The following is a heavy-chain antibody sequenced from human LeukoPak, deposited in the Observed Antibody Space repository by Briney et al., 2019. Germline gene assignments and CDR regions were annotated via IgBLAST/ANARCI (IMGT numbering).Heavy chain of an antibody. CDR3: AKVNRDTVLGAFRGYLDS. V-gene: IGHV3-23*01. Sequence: GGSLRLSCVASGFTFSTYAMSWVRQAPGKRLEWVSAISGSGYRTFYADSVNGRFTISRDNSRNTLFLQMNSLRGEDTAVYYCAKVNRDTVLGAFRGYLDSWGQGNLVTASS. J-gene: IGHJ4*02. CDR2: ISGSGYRT. CDR1: GFTFSTYA. D-gene: IGHD3-3*01.